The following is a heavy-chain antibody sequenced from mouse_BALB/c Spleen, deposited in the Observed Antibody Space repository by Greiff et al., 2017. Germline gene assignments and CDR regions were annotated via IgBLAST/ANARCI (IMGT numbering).Heavy chain of an antibody. J-gene: IGHJ2*01. Sequence: DVMLVESGGGLVQPGGSRKLSCAASGFTFSSFGMHWVRQAPEKGLEWVAYISSGSSTIYYADTVKGRFTISRDNPKNTLFLQMTSLRSEDTAMYYCARSEEYYGSFDYWGQGTTLTVSS. V-gene: IGHV5-17*02. CDR2: ISSGSSTI. D-gene: IGHD1-2*01. CDR1: GFTFSSFG. CDR3: ARSEEYYGSFDY.